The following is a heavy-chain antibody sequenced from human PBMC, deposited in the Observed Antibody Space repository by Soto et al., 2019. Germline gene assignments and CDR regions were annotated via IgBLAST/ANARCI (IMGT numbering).Heavy chain of an antibody. V-gene: IGHV1-3*05. Sequence: QVQLVQSGAEEKKPGASVKVSCKASGYTFTRYAMHWVRQAPGQRLEWMGWINAGNGNTKYSQKFQGRVTITKDTSASTAYMEMSSLRSEDKGVYYCARSIVVVTALDDWGQGTLVTVSS. CDR2: INAGNGNT. CDR1: GYTFTRYA. J-gene: IGHJ4*02. CDR3: ARSIVVVTALDD. D-gene: IGHD2-21*02.